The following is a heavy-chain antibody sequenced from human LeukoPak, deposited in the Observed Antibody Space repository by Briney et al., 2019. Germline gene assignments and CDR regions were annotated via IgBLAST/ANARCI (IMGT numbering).Heavy chain of an antibody. CDR1: GYTFTGYY. J-gene: IGHJ6*02. V-gene: IGHV1-2*02. Sequence: ASVKVSCKASGYTFTGYYMHWVRQAPGQGLEWMGWINPNSGGTNYAQKFQGRVTMTRDTSISTAYMELSRLRSDDTAVYYCATPSHDYYYGMDVWGQGTTVTVSS. CDR3: ATPSHDYYYGMDV. CDR2: INPNSGGT.